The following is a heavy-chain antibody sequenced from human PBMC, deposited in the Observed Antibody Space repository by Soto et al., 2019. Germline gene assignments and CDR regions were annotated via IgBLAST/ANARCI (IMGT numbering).Heavy chain of an antibody. Sequence: PGGSLRLSCAGSGFIFSNYEISWVRQAPGKGLEWVSSISGSGGNTYYSDSVKGRFTISRDDSKNALYLQMNSLRAEDTAVYYCARKTARGYGDYFVYWGQGTLVTVSS. V-gene: IGHV3-23*01. CDR2: ISGSGGNT. CDR3: ARKTARGYGDYFVY. CDR1: GFIFSNYE. D-gene: IGHD4-17*01. J-gene: IGHJ4*02.